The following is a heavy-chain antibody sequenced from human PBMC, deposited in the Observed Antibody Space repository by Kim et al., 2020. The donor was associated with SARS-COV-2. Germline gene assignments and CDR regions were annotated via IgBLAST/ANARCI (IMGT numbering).Heavy chain of an antibody. D-gene: IGHD2-2*01. V-gene: IGHV3-20*01. J-gene: IGHJ4*02. CDR3: ARGPGLGYCSSTSCPREGYFDY. CDR1: GFTFDDYG. Sequence: GGSLRLSCAASGFTFDDYGMSWVRQAPGKGLEWVSGINWNGGSTGYADSVKGRFTISRDNAKNSLYLQMNSLRAEDTALYHCARGPGLGYCSSTSCPREGYFDYWGQGTLVTVSS. CDR2: INWNGGST.